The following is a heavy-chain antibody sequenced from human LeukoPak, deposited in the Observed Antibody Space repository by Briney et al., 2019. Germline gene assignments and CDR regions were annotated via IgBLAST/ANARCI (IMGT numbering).Heavy chain of an antibody. D-gene: IGHD6-13*01. Sequence: GGSLRLSCAASGVTFSSSWMSWVRQAPGKGLEWVANIKTDGSEKYYVDSVKGRFTISRDNAKNSLSLQMNSLSAEDTAVYYYTRAWGGVAAGIDYWGQGTLVTVSS. CDR3: TRAWGGVAAGIDY. V-gene: IGHV3-7*01. J-gene: IGHJ4*02. CDR1: GVTFSSSW. CDR2: IKTDGSEK.